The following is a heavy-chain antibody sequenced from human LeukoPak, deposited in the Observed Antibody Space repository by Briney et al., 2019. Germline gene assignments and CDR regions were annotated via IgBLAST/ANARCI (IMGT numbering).Heavy chain of an antibody. V-gene: IGHV1-69*04. CDR1: GGTFSSYA. J-gene: IGHJ4*02. CDR3: ARDVGACDY. CDR2: IIPILGIA. Sequence: SVKVSCKASGGTFSSYAISWVRQALGQGLEWMGRIIPILGIANYAQRFQGRVTITADKSTSTAYMELSSLRSEDTAVYYCARDVGACDYWGQGTLVTVSS. D-gene: IGHD1-26*01.